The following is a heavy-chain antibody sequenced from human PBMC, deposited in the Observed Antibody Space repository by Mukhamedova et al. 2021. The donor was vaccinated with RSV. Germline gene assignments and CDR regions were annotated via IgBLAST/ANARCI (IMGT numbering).Heavy chain of an antibody. CDR2: EK. CDR3: ARALADGTHELVSVFDY. V-gene: IGHV3-7*01. J-gene: IGHJ4*02. Sequence: EKYYVDSVKGRPTISRDNAKNSLHLQMSSLRAEDTAVYYCARALADGTHELVSVFDYWGQGTLVTVSS. D-gene: IGHD2-15*01.